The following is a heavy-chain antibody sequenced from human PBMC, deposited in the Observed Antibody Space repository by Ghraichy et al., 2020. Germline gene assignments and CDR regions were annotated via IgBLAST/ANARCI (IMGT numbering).Heavy chain of an antibody. D-gene: IGHD2-2*01. Sequence: SVKVSCKASGGTFSSYAISWVRQAPGQGLEWMGGIIPIFGTANYAQKFQGRVTITTDESTSTAYMELSSLRSEDTAVYYCAGGPLGYCSSTSCYELPYYYYGMDVWGQGTTVTVSS. CDR2: IIPIFGTA. CDR3: AGGPLGYCSSTSCYELPYYYYGMDV. J-gene: IGHJ6*02. V-gene: IGHV1-69*05. CDR1: GGTFSSYA.